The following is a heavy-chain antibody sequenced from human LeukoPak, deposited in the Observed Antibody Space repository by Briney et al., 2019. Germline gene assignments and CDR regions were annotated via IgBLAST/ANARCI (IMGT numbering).Heavy chain of an antibody. J-gene: IGHJ6*02. Sequence: GGSLRLSCAASGFTVSSKYMTWVRQAPGKGLECVSVIYSGGSTYYAHSVKGRFTISRDNSKNTLYLQMNSLRAEDTAVYYCARGGPPPNTSSWLTYYYFSMDVWGQGTTVTVSS. CDR2: IYSGGST. CDR1: GFTVSSKY. D-gene: IGHD6-13*01. V-gene: IGHV3-66*01. CDR3: ARGGPPPNTSSWLTYYYFSMDV.